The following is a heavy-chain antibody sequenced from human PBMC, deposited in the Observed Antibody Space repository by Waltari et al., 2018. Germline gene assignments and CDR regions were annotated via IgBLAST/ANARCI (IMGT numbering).Heavy chain of an antibody. CDR2: SSYNKRNI. J-gene: IGHJ6*02. CDR3: ARDYCDRTNCHGMDV. V-gene: IGHV3-30*09. Sequence: QVQLVESGGGVVQPGRSLRLSCAASEFTFSSYAMHWVGQATGTGREWVEVSSYNKRNIDYVDSVWVRFAITRDNSKKMLYLQMNSLIAEDTAVYYCARDYCDRTNCHGMDVWGQGTTVTVSS. CDR1: EFTFSSYA. D-gene: IGHD3-22*01.